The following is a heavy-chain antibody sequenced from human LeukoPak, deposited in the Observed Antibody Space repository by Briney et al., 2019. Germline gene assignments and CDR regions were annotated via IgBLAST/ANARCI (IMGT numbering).Heavy chain of an antibody. CDR2: IYYSGST. Sequence: SETLSLTCTVSGGSISSSSYYWGWIRQPPGKGLEWLGDIYYSGSTYYNPSLKSRVTISVDTSKNQFSLKLSSVTAADTAVFYCARRVPTVVPAADDAFDIWGQGTMVTVSS. V-gene: IGHV4-39*01. J-gene: IGHJ3*02. CDR1: GGSISSSSYY. CDR3: ARRVPTVVPAADDAFDI. D-gene: IGHD2-2*01.